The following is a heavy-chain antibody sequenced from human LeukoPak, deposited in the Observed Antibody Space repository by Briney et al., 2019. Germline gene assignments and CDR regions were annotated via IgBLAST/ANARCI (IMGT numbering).Heavy chain of an antibody. Sequence: GESLKISCKGSGYSFSNYWIGWVRQMPGKGLEWMGIIYPSDSDTRYSPSFQGQVTISADKSISTAYLQWSSLKASDTAMYYCARHPRLYGSGSFDYWGQGTLVTVSS. CDR2: IYPSDSDT. J-gene: IGHJ4*02. D-gene: IGHD3-10*01. V-gene: IGHV5-51*01. CDR1: GYSFSNYW. CDR3: ARHPRLYGSGSFDY.